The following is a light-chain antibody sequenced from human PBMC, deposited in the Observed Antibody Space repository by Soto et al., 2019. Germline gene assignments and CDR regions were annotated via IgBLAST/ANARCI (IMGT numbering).Light chain of an antibody. Sequence: QSVLTQPASVSGSPGQSITISCTGTSSDVGGYDHVSWYQQHPGKAPKLIIYDVTVRPSGISPRFSGSKSDNTASLAVSGLQPEGEADYYCSSYTNKDTLVFGGGTKLTVL. CDR3: SSYTNKDTLV. J-gene: IGLJ3*02. V-gene: IGLV2-14*03. CDR2: DVT. CDR1: SSDVGGYDH.